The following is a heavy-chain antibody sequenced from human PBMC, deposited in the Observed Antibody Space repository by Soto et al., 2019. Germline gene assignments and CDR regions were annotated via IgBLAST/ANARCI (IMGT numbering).Heavy chain of an antibody. V-gene: IGHV1-3*01. CDR3: ASLRPVTTRTFDY. CDR2: INAGNGNT. J-gene: IGHJ4*02. D-gene: IGHD4-17*01. CDR1: GYTFTSYA. Sequence: GASVKVSCKSSGYTFTSYAMHCVRQAPGQRLEWMGWINAGNGNTKYSQKFQGRVTITRDTSASTAYMELSSVTAADTAVYYCASLRPVTTRTFDYWGQGTLVTVSS.